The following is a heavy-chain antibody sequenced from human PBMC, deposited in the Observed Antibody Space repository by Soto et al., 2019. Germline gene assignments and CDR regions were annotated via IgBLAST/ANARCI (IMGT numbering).Heavy chain of an antibody. CDR2: MNPNSGVT. Sequence: QVQLVQSGAEVKKPGASVKVSCTFTSYDINWVRQATGQGLEWMAWMNPNSGVTRYAQKLQGRVTMTRNTSSFTAYMELSSLRSEDTAVYYCARGPGSSDWRFSYYYMDVWGQGTTVTVSS. CDR1: FTSYD. J-gene: IGHJ6*02. CDR3: ARGPGSSDWRFSYYYMDV. V-gene: IGHV1-8*01. D-gene: IGHD6-19*01.